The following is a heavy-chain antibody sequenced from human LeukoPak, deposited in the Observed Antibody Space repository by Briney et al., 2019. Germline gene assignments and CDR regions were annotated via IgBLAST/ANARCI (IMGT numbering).Heavy chain of an antibody. J-gene: IGHJ4*02. Sequence: SETLSLTCTVSGGSISSYYWSWIRQPPGKGLEWIGYIYYSGSTNYNPSLKSRVTISVDTSKNQFSLKLSSVTAADTAVYYCARVWVYCSSTSCYGGMIYFDYWGQGTLVTVSS. V-gene: IGHV4-59*08. D-gene: IGHD2-2*01. CDR1: GGSISSYY. CDR2: IYYSGST. CDR3: ARVWVYCSSTSCYGGMIYFDY.